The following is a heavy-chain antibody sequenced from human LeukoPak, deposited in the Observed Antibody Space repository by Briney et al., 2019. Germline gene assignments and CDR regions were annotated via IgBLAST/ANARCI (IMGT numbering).Heavy chain of an antibody. CDR1: GASISSSSNY. CDR2: IYYSGST. J-gene: IGHJ4*02. CDR3: ARLYCSGGSCYSGLGSADY. V-gene: IGHV4-39*01. D-gene: IGHD2-15*01. Sequence: SETLSLTCTVSGASISSSSNYWGWIRQPPGKGLEWIGSIYYSGSTYYNPSLKSRVTISVDTSKNQFSLKLSSVTAADTAMYYCARLYCSGGSCYSGLGSADYWGQGTLVAVAS.